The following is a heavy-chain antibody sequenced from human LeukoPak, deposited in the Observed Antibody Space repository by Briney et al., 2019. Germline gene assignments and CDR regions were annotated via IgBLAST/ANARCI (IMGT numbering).Heavy chain of an antibody. D-gene: IGHD3/OR15-3a*01. Sequence: ASLKVSCKTSGYTFTGYYLQWARQAPGQGLEWMGCINPNSGVTNYAQNFQGRVTMTRDTSISTAYMELSSLTSDDTAVYYCARDYDFSILGILGYWGQGTLVTVSS. CDR1: GYTFTGYY. CDR3: ARDYDFSILGILGY. J-gene: IGHJ4*02. CDR2: INPNSGVT. V-gene: IGHV1-2*02.